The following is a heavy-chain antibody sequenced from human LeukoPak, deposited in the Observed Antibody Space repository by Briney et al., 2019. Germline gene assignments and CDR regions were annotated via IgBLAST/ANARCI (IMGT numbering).Heavy chain of an antibody. D-gene: IGHD5/OR15-5a*01. CDR2: ISSSSTI. V-gene: IGHV3-48*01. CDR1: GFTFSSYS. Sequence: GGSLRLSCAASGFTFSSYSMNWVRQAPGKGLEWVSYISSSSTIYYADSVKGRFTISRDNAKNSLYLQMNSLRAEDTAVYYCARASRLGLAGMFDYWGQGTLVTVSS. CDR3: ARASRLGLAGMFDY. J-gene: IGHJ4*02.